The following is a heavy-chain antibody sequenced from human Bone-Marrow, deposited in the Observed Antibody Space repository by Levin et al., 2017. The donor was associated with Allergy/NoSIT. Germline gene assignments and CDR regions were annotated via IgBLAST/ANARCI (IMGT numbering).Heavy chain of an antibody. V-gene: IGHV3-30*04. CDR2: ISYDGRNN. CDR3: ARDGGCSDGRCYSHYYYYMDV. CDR1: GFTFNSYA. J-gene: IGHJ6*03. D-gene: IGHD2-15*01. Sequence: GGSLRLSCAASGFTFNSYAMHWVRQAPGKGLEWVAVISYDGRNNYYADSVKGRFTISRDNSKNTLFLQMNSLRAQDTAVYYCARDGGCSDGRCYSHYYYYMDVWGKGTTVTVSS.